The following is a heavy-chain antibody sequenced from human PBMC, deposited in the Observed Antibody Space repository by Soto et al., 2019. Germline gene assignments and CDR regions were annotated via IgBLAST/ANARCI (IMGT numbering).Heavy chain of an antibody. V-gene: IGHV4-61*01. CDR1: GGSVSSGSYY. D-gene: IGHD3-22*01. J-gene: IGHJ5*02. Sequence: SETLSLTCTVSGGSVSSGSYYWSWIRQPPGKGLEWIGYIYYSGSTNYNPSLKSRVTISVDTSKNQFSLKLSSVTAADTAVYYCARSSGRYNWFDPWGQGTLVTV. CDR3: ARSSGRYNWFDP. CDR2: IYYSGST.